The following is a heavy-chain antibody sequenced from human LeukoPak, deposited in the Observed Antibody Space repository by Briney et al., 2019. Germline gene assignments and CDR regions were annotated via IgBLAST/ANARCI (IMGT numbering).Heavy chain of an antibody. CDR1: GFTFSSYA. V-gene: IGHV3-23*01. D-gene: IGHD3-22*01. CDR3: AKDLSWDYYDSSGKKGTFDY. Sequence: GGSLRLSCAASGFTFSSYAMSWVRQAPGKGLEWVSAISGSGGSTYYADSVKGRFTISRDNSKNTLYLQMNSLRAEDTAVYYCAKDLSWDYYDSSGKKGTFDYWGRGTLVTVSS. J-gene: IGHJ4*02. CDR2: ISGSGGST.